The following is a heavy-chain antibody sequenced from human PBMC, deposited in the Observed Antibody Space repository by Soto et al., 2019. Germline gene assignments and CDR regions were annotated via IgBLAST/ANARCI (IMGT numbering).Heavy chain of an antibody. D-gene: IGHD5-12*01. V-gene: IGHV1-69*05. Sequence: QVQLVQSGAEVKKPGSSVKVSCKASGGTFSSYAISWVRQAPGQGLEWMGGIIPIFGTANYAQKFQGRVTITPDESTSTAYMELSSLRSEDTAVYYWSGNRGIYSGSHFDHWGQGTLVTVSS. CDR3: SGNRGIYSGSHFDH. CDR1: GGTFSSYA. J-gene: IGHJ4*02. CDR2: IIPIFGTA.